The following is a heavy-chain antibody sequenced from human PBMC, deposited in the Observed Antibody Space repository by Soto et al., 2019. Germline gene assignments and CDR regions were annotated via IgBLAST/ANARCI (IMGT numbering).Heavy chain of an antibody. V-gene: IGHV4-31*03. D-gene: IGHD6-19*01. CDR3: ARGGLDYYYGMDV. CDR1: GGSISSGGYY. J-gene: IGHJ6*02. Sequence: QVQLQESGPGLVKPSQTLSLTCTVSGGSISSGGYYWSWIRQHPGKGLAWIGYIYYSGSTYYNPSLKSRVTISVDTSKNQFSLKLSSVTAADTAVYYCARGGLDYYYGMDVWGQGTTVTVSS. CDR2: IYYSGST.